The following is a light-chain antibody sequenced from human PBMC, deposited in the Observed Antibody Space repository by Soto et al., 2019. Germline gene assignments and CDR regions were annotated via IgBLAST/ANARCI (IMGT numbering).Light chain of an antibody. V-gene: IGLV2-14*01. CDR3: RSYTSSSTLYV. CDR2: EVS. Sequence: QSALTQPASVSGSPGQSITISCTGTSSDLGAYNYVSWYQQHPGKAPKLLIYEVSNRPSGVSNRFSGSKSGNTASLTISGLQAEDEADYCCRSYTSSSTLYVFGTGTKLTVL. CDR1: SSDLGAYNY. J-gene: IGLJ1*01.